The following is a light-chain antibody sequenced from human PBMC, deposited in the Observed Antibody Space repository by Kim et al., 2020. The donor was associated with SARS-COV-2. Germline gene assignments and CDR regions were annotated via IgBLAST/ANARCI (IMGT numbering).Light chain of an antibody. CDR2: DVS. V-gene: IGLV2-14*03. CDR1: SSDVGGYNY. Sequence: LTQPASVSGSPGQSITISCTGTSSDVGGYNYVSWYQQHPGKAPKLMIYDVSNRPSGVSNRFSGSKSGNTASLTISGLQAEDEADYYCSSYTSSSTSFGGGTQLTVL. CDR3: SSYTSSSTS. J-gene: IGLJ2*01.